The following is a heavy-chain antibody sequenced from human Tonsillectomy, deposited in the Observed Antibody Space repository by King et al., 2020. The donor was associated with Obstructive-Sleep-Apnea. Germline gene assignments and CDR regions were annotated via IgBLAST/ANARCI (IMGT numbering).Heavy chain of an antibody. CDR2: IYYSGST. CDR1: GGSISSYY. V-gene: IGHV4-59*08. Sequence: VQLQESGPGLVKPSQTLSLTCTVSGGSISSYYWSWIRQPPGKGLEWIGYIYYSGSTNYNPSLKSRVTISVDTSKNQFSLKLSSVTAADTAVYYCARLNFGSGSKFDSWGQGTLVTVSS. CDR3: ARLNFGSGSKFDS. J-gene: IGHJ4*02. D-gene: IGHD3-10*01.